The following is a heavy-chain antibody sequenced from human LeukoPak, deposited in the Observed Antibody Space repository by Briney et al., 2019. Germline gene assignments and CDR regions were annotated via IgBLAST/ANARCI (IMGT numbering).Heavy chain of an antibody. D-gene: IGHD6-13*01. CDR2: ISWNSGSI. Sequence: PGRSLRPSCAASGFTFDDYAMHWVRQAPGKGLEGVSGISWNSGSIGYADSVKGRFTISRDNAKNSLYLQMNSLRAEDTAVYYCARFQGGHSSSWYYYYYYMDVWGKGTTVTVSS. J-gene: IGHJ6*03. V-gene: IGHV3-9*01. CDR3: ARFQGGHSSSWYYYYYYMDV. CDR1: GFTFDDYA.